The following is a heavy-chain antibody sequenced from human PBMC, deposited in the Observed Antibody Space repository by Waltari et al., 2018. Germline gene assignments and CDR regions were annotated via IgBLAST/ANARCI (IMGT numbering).Heavy chain of an antibody. D-gene: IGHD6-19*01. V-gene: IGHV3-23*01. CDR3: ARDLGYSSGWGY. Sequence: EVQVLESGGGLAQPGGSLRLSCAASGFTFSNYAMRWVRQAPGKALGGVSVINRWGDSTAYVDSVKGRFTISRDNTKNSLCLQMNSLRAEDTAVYYCARDLGYSSGWGYWGQGTLVSVSS. CDR2: INRWGDST. J-gene: IGHJ4*02. CDR1: GFTFSNYA.